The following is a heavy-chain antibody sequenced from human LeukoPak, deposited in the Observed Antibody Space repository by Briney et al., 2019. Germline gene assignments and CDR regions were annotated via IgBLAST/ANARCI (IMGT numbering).Heavy chain of an antibody. V-gene: IGHV1-2*06. Sequence: ASVKVSCKASGYTFTGYYMHWVRQAPGQGLEWMGRINPNNGATNYAQKLQGRVTMTTDTSTSTAYMELRSLRSDDTAVYYCARIEEYGVATPYWGQGTLVTVSS. D-gene: IGHD5-12*01. CDR1: GYTFTGYY. CDR2: INPNNGAT. CDR3: ARIEEYGVATPY. J-gene: IGHJ4*02.